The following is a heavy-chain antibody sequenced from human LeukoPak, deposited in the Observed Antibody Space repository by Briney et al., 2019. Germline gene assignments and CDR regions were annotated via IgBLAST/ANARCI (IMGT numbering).Heavy chain of an antibody. J-gene: IGHJ4*02. Sequence: KPSETLSLTCTVSGGSISSSSYYWGWIRQPPGKGLEWIGEINHSGSTNYNPSLKSRVTISVDTSKNQFSLKLSSVTAADTAVYYCARRRYSYGVFDYWGQGTLVTVSS. CDR2: INHSGST. CDR3: ARRRYSYGVFDY. D-gene: IGHD5-18*01. CDR1: GGSISSSSYY. V-gene: IGHV4-39*07.